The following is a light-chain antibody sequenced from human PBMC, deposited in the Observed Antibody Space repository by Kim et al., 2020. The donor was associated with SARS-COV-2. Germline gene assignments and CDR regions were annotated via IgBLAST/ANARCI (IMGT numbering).Light chain of an antibody. CDR2: WAS. CDR1: QTILYSSNNKDC. CDR3: QQYYRFPLT. V-gene: IGKV4-1*01. Sequence: DIVMTQSPDSLAVSLGERATINCKSSQTILYSSNNKDCLAWYQQKPGQPPKLLIYWASTRESGVPDRFSGSGSGTDFTLTISSLQAEDVAVYYCQQYYRFPLTFGGGTKVDIK. J-gene: IGKJ4*01.